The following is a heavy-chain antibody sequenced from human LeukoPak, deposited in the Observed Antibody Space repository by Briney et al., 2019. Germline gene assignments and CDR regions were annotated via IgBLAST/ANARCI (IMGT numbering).Heavy chain of an antibody. D-gene: IGHD4-23*01. CDR2: ISSSGSTI. CDR3: ARDFYGGSDY. J-gene: IGHJ4*02. Sequence: PGGSLRLSCAASGFTFSSYEMNWVRQAPGKGLDWVSYISSSGSTIYYADSVKGRFTISRDNDKNSLYLQLNSLRAEDTAVYYCARDFYGGSDYWGQGTLVTVSS. V-gene: IGHV3-48*03. CDR1: GFTFSSYE.